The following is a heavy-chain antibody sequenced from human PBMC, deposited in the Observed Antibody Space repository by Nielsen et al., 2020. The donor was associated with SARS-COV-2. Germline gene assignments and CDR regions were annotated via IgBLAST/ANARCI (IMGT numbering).Heavy chain of an antibody. CDR3: AKDSLGYCSSTSCYAKGGFDY. CDR1: GFTFSDYY. J-gene: IGHJ4*02. CDR2: ISWNSGSI. D-gene: IGHD2-2*01. Sequence: SLKISCAASGFTFSDYYMSWIRQAPGKGLEWVSGISWNSGSIGYADSVKGRFTISRDNAKNSLYLQMNSLRAEDTALYYCAKDSLGYCSSTSCYAKGGFDYWGQGTLVTVSS. V-gene: IGHV3-9*01.